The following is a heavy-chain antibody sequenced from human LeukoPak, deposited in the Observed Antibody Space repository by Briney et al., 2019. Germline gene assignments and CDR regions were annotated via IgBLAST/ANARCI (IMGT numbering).Heavy chain of an antibody. V-gene: IGHV4-34*01. CDR2: INHSGST. Sequence: SGTLSLTCAVYGGSFSGYYWSWIRQPPGKGLEWIGEINHSGSTNYNPSLKSRVTISVDTSKNQFSLKLSSVTAADTAVYYCASRLYYYDSSGYRYWGQGTLVTVSS. D-gene: IGHD3-22*01. J-gene: IGHJ4*02. CDR3: ASRLYYYDSSGYRY. CDR1: GGSFSGYY.